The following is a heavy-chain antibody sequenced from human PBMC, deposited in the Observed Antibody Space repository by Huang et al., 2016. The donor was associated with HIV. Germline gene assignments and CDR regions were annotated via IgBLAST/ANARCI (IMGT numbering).Heavy chain of an antibody. CDR1: GGPFNGFL. D-gene: IGHD2-15*01. Sequence: QVLLQQWGAGVVKPSETLSLTCGVSGGPFNGFLWSWIRQSPGKGLGWIGEINFSGNTNDNPSLKSRVTMSVDTSKRQFSLSLKSVTAADTAVYYCARARLLLPFDYWGQGALVAVSS. J-gene: IGHJ4*02. CDR2: INFSGNT. V-gene: IGHV4-34*02. CDR3: ARARLLLPFDY.